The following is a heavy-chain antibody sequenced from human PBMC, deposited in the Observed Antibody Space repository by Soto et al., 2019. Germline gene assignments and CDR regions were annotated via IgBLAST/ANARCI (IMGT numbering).Heavy chain of an antibody. Sequence: PVWSLRLSCEASGFTFSSAWMRWVRQAPGKGPEWVGRIKSKTDGGTTDYAAPVKGRFTISRDDSKNTLYLQMNSLKTEDTAVYYCTTRRWFGGVIVIDYWGQGTLVTVSS. D-gene: IGHD3-16*02. CDR3: TTRRWFGGVIVIDY. CDR2: IKSKTDGGTT. J-gene: IGHJ4*02. V-gene: IGHV3-15*01. CDR1: GFTFSSAW.